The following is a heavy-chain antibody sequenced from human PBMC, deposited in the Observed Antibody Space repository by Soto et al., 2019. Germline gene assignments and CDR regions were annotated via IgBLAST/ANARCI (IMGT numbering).Heavy chain of an antibody. J-gene: IGHJ4*02. D-gene: IGHD2-8*01. CDR3: ARGHCTNGVCFPRGYYFDY. V-gene: IGHV4-34*01. Sequence: SETLSLTCAVYGGSFSGYYWSWIRQPPGKGLEWIGEINHSGSTNYNPSLKSRVTISVDTSKNQFSLKLSSVTAADTAVYYCARGHCTNGVCFPRGYYFDYWGQGTLVTVSS. CDR2: INHSGST. CDR1: GGSFSGYY.